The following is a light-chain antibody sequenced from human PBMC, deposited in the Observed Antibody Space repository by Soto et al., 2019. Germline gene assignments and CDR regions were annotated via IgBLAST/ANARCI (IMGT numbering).Light chain of an antibody. V-gene: IGKV1-5*03. Sequence: DIQMTPSPSTLSASEGDRVTISCRASQSVSIWLAWYQQKPGRAPKLLIYKSSILESGVPSRFSGSGSGTEITLTISSLQPDDFATYYCQQFNTSPWTFGQGTKVDIK. CDR1: QSVSIW. CDR3: QQFNTSPWT. J-gene: IGKJ1*01. CDR2: KSS.